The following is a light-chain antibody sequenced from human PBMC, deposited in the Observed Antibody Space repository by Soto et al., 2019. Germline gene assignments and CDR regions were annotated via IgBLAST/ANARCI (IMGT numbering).Light chain of an antibody. CDR1: QIIDNW. J-gene: IGKJ4*01. Sequence: DIHMTQSPYTLSASVGDRVTITCRTGQIIDNWLAWYQQKPGKHPQLLIYRASSLETGVPSRFSGSGSGTEFTLTTSNLQPDDSATYYCQEYISYFGGGTKLEIK. V-gene: IGKV1-5*03. CDR3: QEYISY. CDR2: RAS.